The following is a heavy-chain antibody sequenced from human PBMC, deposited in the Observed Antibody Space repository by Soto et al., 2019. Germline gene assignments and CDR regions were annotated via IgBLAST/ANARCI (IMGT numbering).Heavy chain of an antibody. D-gene: IGHD1-1*01. CDR2: ILPLSGTP. Sequence: VVQSGAEVKKPGSSVKVSCKASGGIFSSLTFSWVRQAPGQGLEWMGGILPLSGTPKYAQKFQGRLTITADESRTTTYMELSSLTSEDTAVYYCARVGSGDAYNYVLDYWGQGTLVTVSS. CDR3: ARVGSGDAYNYVLDY. V-gene: IGHV1-69*01. J-gene: IGHJ4*02. CDR1: GGIFSSLT.